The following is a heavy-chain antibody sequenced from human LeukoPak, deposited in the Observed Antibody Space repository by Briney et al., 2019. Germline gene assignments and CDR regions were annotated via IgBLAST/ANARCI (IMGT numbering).Heavy chain of an antibody. CDR1: GFTFSSSA. D-gene: IGHD2-21*01. CDR3: AKDLEVSIHYYFDS. Sequence: WGSLRLSCAASGFTFSSSAMSWVRQAPGKGLEWVAAISGSAGSTYYADSVKGRFTISRDNAKNTLYLQINSLRAEPTAVYYCAKDLEVSIHYYFDSWGQGTLVTVSS. V-gene: IGHV3-23*01. CDR2: ISGSAGST. J-gene: IGHJ4*02.